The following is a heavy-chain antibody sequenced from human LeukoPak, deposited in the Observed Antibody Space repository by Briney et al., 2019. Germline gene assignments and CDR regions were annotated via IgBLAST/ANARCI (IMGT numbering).Heavy chain of an antibody. D-gene: IGHD3-22*01. V-gene: IGHV3-9*01. Sequence: GGSLRLSCAASGFTFSSYSMNWVRQAPGKGLEWVSGITWNRDNIGYGDSVKGRFTISRDNVKNVLYLQMTSLRPEDTALYYCAKDLSSAITSALVLDVWGQGTTVIVSS. CDR2: ITWNRDNI. J-gene: IGHJ6*02. CDR3: AKDLSSAITSALVLDV. CDR1: GFTFSSYS.